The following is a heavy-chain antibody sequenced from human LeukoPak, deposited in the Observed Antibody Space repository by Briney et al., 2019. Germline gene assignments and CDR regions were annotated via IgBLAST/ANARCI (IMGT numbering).Heavy chain of an antibody. Sequence: GPVKFSCKASGYTFTSYDINWVRQATGQGLEWMGLMNPNSGNTGYAQKFQGRVTITRNTSISTAYMELSSLRSEDTAVYYCARVSGYRSSFHWFDPWGQGTLVTVSS. J-gene: IGHJ5*02. D-gene: IGHD6-6*01. V-gene: IGHV1-8*03. CDR2: MNPNSGNT. CDR3: ARVSGYRSSFHWFDP. CDR1: GYTFTSYD.